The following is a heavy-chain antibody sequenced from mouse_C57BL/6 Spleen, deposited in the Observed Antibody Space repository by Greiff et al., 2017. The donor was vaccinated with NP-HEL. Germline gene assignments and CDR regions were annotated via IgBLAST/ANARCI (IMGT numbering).Heavy chain of an antibody. Sequence: EVKLVESGGGLVKPGGSLKLSCAASGFTFSSYAMSWVRQTPEKRLEWVATISDGGSYTYYPDNVKGRFTISRDNAKNNLYLQMSHLKSENTAMYYCARDDGSSSFDDWGQGTTLTVSS. D-gene: IGHD1-1*01. CDR3: ARDDGSSSFDD. CDR1: GFTFSSYA. V-gene: IGHV5-4*01. J-gene: IGHJ2*01. CDR2: ISDGGSYT.